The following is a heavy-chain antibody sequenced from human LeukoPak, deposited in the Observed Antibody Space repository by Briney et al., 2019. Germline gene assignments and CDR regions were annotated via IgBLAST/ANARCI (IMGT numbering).Heavy chain of an antibody. Sequence: PSETLSLTCTVSGGSISSGDYYWSWIRQPPGKGLEWIGYIYYSGSTYYNPSLKSRVTISVDTSKNQFSLKLSSVTAADTAVYYCASAPYDFWSGYYPSRVYYLDYWGQGTLVTVSS. CDR2: IYYSGST. CDR1: GGSISSGDYY. J-gene: IGHJ4*02. V-gene: IGHV4-30-4*01. CDR3: ASAPYDFWSGYYPSRVYYLDY. D-gene: IGHD3-3*01.